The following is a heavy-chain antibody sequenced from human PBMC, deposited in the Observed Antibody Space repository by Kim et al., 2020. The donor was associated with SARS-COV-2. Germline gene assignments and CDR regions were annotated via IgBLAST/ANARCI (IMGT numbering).Heavy chain of an antibody. Sequence: ASVKVSCKASGYTFTSYAMNWVRQAPGQGLEWMGWINTNTGNPTYAQGFTGRFVVSLDTSVSTAYLQISSLKAEDTAVYYCARGPNIMITFGGVIGDYWGQGTLVTVSS. J-gene: IGHJ4*02. CDR3: ARGPNIMITFGGVIGDY. D-gene: IGHD3-16*01. V-gene: IGHV7-4-1*02. CDR2: INTNTGNP. CDR1: GYTFTSYA.